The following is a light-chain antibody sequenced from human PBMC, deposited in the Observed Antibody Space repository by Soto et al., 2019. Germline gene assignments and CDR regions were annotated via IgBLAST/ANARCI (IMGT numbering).Light chain of an antibody. Sequence: EIVMTQSPATLSVSPGERATLSCRASQSVDINLAWYQQKPGQAPRLLIFGASTRATGIPARFSGSGSGTDFTLTISSRQSEDFGVYFCQQYDKCPRTFGGGTKVEIK. CDR2: GAS. CDR3: QQYDKCPRT. CDR1: QSVDIN. V-gene: IGKV3D-15*01. J-gene: IGKJ4*01.